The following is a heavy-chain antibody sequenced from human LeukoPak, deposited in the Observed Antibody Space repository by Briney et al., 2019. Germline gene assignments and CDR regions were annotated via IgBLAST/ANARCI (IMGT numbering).Heavy chain of an antibody. Sequence: PGGSLRLSCAASGFTFSNYAMSWVRQAPGKGLEWVALISGSGDSAYYTDSVKGRFIISRDNSKSALYLQMNSLRAEDTAVYYCAKVLWYSYGSFDYWGQGTLVTVSS. J-gene: IGHJ4*02. V-gene: IGHV3-23*01. CDR3: AKVLWYSYGSFDY. CDR1: GFTFSNYA. D-gene: IGHD5-18*01. CDR2: ISGSGDSA.